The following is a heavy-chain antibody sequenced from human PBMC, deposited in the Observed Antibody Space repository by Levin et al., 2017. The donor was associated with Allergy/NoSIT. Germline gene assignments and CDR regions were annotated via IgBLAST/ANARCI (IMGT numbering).Heavy chain of an antibody. CDR2: ISGSGGDT. Sequence: TGGSLRLSCAASGFTFRSYAMNWVRQAPGKGLEWVSTISGSGGDTYYADSVKGRFTISRDNSKNTLYLQMNSLRVEDTAVYYCAKDMSPNGNCDYWGQGALVTVSS. V-gene: IGHV3-23*01. CDR3: AKDMSPNGNCDY. CDR1: GFTFRSYA. D-gene: IGHD1-26*01. J-gene: IGHJ4*02.